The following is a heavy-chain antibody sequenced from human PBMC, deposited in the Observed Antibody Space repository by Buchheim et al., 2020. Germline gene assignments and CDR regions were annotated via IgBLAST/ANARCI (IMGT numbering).Heavy chain of an antibody. J-gene: IGHJ5*02. Sequence: QVQLQESGPGLVKPSETLSLTCAVSGGSISSGDCYWSWIRQPPGKGLEWIGHIYYSGSTSYNPSLKSRGIISIDTSTNQFSLKLTSVTAADTAVYCCARSRAVAAAGWFDPWGQGTL. D-gene: IGHD6-19*01. CDR2: IYYSGST. CDR1: GGSISSGDCY. CDR3: ARSRAVAAAGWFDP. V-gene: IGHV4-30-4*01.